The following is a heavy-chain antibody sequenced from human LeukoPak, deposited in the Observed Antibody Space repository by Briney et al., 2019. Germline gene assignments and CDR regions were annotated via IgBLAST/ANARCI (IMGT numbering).Heavy chain of an antibody. CDR2: MNPNSGNT. J-gene: IGHJ5*02. Sequence: GAPVKVSCKASGYTFTSYDINWVRQATGQGLEWMGWMNPNSGNTGYAQKFQGRVTMTRNTSISTAYMELSSLRSEDTAVYYCARGRWYYDFWSGYQNWFDPWGQGTLVTVSS. CDR1: GYTFTSYD. CDR3: ARGRWYYDFWSGYQNWFDP. V-gene: IGHV1-8*01. D-gene: IGHD3-3*01.